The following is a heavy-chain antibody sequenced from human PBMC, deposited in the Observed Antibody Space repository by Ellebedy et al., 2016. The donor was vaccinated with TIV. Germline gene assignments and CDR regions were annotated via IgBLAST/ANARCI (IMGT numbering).Heavy chain of an antibody. CDR2: IIPIFDTA. V-gene: IGHV1-69*06. J-gene: IGHJ4*02. CDR3: ARDLTSGVD. Sequence: AASVKVSCKASGGAFSSYAFSWVRQAPGQGLEWLGGIIPIFDTASYVQKFQGRVTITADKSTSTAYMELSSLRSDDTAVYYCARDLTSGVDWGQGTLVTVSP. D-gene: IGHD2-21*02. CDR1: GGAFSSYA.